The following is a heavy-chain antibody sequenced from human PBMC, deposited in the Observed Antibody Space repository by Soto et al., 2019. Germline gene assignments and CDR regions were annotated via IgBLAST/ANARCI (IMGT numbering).Heavy chain of an antibody. V-gene: IGHV3-15*01. D-gene: IGHD6-13*01. CDR2: IKSKTDGGTT. Sequence: GGSLRLSCAASGFTFSNAWMSWVRQAPGKGLEWVGRIKSKTDGGTTDYAAPVKGRFTISRDDSKNTLYLQMNSLKTEDTAVYYCTTGSIAAAVKLYYFDYWGQGTLVTVSS. J-gene: IGHJ4*02. CDR3: TTGSIAAAVKLYYFDY. CDR1: GFTFSNAW.